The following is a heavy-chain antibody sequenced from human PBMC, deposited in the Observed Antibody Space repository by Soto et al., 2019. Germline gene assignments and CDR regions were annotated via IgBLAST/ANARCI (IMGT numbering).Heavy chain of an antibody. CDR1: GGSISSGDYY. CDR2: IYYSGST. V-gene: IGHV4-30-4*01. CDR3: ARGGLYSSTNWFDP. J-gene: IGHJ5*02. D-gene: IGHD6-13*01. Sequence: PSETLSLTCTVSGGSISSGDYYWSWIRQPPGKGLEWIGYIYYSGSTYYNPSLKSRVTISVDTSKNQFSLKLSSVTAADTAVYYCARGGLYSSTNWFDPWGQGTLVTVSS.